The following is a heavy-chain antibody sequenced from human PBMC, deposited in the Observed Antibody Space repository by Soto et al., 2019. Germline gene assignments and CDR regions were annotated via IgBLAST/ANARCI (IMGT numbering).Heavy chain of an antibody. D-gene: IGHD1-1*01. J-gene: IGHJ4*02. Sequence: SETLSLTCAVYGGFFSGYYWSWIRQPPGKGLEWIGEINLNGITNFNPSLKSRVTISLDTSKKQIFLKLTSVTAADTAVYYCARWPQLEPRFDYWGQGTLVTVSS. CDR2: INLNGIT. CDR1: GGFFSGYY. V-gene: IGHV4-34*01. CDR3: ARWPQLEPRFDY.